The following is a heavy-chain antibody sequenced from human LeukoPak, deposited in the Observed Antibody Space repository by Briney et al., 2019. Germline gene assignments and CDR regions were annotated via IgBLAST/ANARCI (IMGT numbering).Heavy chain of an antibody. Sequence: GGSLRLSCAASGLTFTNFGIHWVRQAPGKGLEWVSSIDPSSTYIYYADSVKGRFTISRDNAQNSLYLQMNSLRAEDTAVYYCARGLYFGYYYYYYMDVWGKGTTVTVSS. CDR3: ARGLYFGYYYYYYMDV. CDR1: GLTFTNFG. CDR2: IDPSSTYI. J-gene: IGHJ6*03. D-gene: IGHD2-8*01. V-gene: IGHV3-21*01.